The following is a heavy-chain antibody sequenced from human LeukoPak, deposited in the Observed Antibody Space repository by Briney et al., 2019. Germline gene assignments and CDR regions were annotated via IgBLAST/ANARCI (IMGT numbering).Heavy chain of an antibody. V-gene: IGHV4-59*01. J-gene: IGHJ3*02. CDR3: ARVPWSVSYFAAFEI. D-gene: IGHD3-10*01. Sequence: SETLSLTCTVSGGSISSDYWSWIRQSPGRGLEWIGYISHSGLTNYSPSLKSRVTISVDMSKKQFSLNLNSVTAADTAVYYCARVPWSVSYFAAFEIWGRGTMVIVSS. CDR2: ISHSGLT. CDR1: GGSISSDY.